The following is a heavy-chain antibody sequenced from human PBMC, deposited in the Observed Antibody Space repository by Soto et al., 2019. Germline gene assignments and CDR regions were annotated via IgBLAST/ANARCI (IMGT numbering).Heavy chain of an antibody. D-gene: IGHD3-10*01. J-gene: IGHJ4*02. CDR3: AREVAKNLWYFVG. V-gene: IGHV3-33*01. Sequence: GGSLRLSCAASGFTFSTYAMHWVRQAPGKGLEWVAVIWYDGSNKYYADSVKGRFTTSRDNSKNTLFLQMNNLRAEDTAVYYCAREVAKNLWYFVGWGQGTPVTVSS. CDR1: GFTFSTYA. CDR2: IWYDGSNK.